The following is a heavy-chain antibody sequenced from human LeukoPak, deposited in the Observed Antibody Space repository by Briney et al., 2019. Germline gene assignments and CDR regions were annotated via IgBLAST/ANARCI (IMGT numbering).Heavy chain of an antibody. D-gene: IGHD6-19*01. V-gene: IGHV3-48*04. CDR2: ISSSSSNA. CDR3: ARRSVAGTWDFDY. J-gene: IGHJ4*02. Sequence: GGSLRLSCAASGFTFSTYRMKWVRQAPGKGLEWLSYISSSSSNANYADSVKGRFTISRDNAKNSLYLQLNSLRAEDTAVYYCARRSVAGTWDFDYWGQGTLVTVSS. CDR1: GFTFSTYR.